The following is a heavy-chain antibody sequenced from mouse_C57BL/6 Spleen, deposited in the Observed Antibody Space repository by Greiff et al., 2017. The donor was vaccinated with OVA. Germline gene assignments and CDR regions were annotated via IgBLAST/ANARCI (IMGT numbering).Heavy chain of an antibody. Sequence: VQLQQPGAELVKPGASVKLSCKASGYTFTSYWMHWVKQRPGQGLEWIGMIHPNSGSTNYNEKFKSKATLTVDKSSSTAYMQLSSLTSEDSAVYYCARGGDYYGSSWYFDVWGTGTTVTVSS. CDR2: IHPNSGST. V-gene: IGHV1-64*01. CDR1: GYTFTSYW. J-gene: IGHJ1*03. D-gene: IGHD1-1*01. CDR3: ARGGDYYGSSWYFDV.